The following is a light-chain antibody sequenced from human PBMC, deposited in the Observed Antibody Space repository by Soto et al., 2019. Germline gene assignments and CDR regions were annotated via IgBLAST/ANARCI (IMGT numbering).Light chain of an antibody. CDR1: NIGSKS. J-gene: IGLJ2*01. CDR3: QLWDSRSDHLVV. V-gene: IGLV3-21*04. Sequence: SYELTQPPSVSVAPGKTARITCGGNNIGSKSVHWYQQKPGQAPVLVIYYDSDRPSGIPERFSGSNSGNTATLTISRVEAGNEADYYCQLWDSRSDHLVVFGGGTKLTV. CDR2: YDS.